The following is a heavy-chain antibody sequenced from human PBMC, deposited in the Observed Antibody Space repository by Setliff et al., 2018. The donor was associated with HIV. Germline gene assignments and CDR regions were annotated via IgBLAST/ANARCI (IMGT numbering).Heavy chain of an antibody. CDR1: GGSFSSGNYY. J-gene: IGHJ4*02. V-gene: IGHV4-61*09. D-gene: IGHD6-13*01. Sequence: SETLSLTCTVSGGSFSSGNYYWSWLRQPAGKGLEWIGHTYSIENTNYYPSLKSRVTISVDTSKNQFSLKLRSLTAADTAVYYCAREDKYGYSSSWYNYWGQGALVTVSS. CDR3: AREDKYGYSSSWYNY. CDR2: TYSIENT.